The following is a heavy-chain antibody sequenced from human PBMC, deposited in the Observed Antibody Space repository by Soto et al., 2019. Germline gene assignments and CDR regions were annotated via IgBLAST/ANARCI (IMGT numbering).Heavy chain of an antibody. Sequence: PSETLSLTCTVSGASISSYYWNWIRQPPGKGLEWIGYISYSGSTNYNPSLKSRLTISVDTSKNQFSLKLSSVTAADTAVYYCARSGPQIDYWGQGTLVTVSS. J-gene: IGHJ4*02. D-gene: IGHD3-10*01. CDR1: GASISSYY. V-gene: IGHV4-59*01. CDR3: ARSGPQIDY. CDR2: ISYSGST.